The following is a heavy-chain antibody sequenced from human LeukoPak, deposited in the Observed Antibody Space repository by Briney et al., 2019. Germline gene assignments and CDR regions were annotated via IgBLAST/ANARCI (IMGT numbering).Heavy chain of an antibody. CDR1: GFTFSSYA. J-gene: IGHJ6*03. Sequence: GGSLRLSCAASGFTFSSYAMSWVRQAPGKGLEWVSAISGSGVTTYYADSVKGRFTISRDNAKNSLYLQMNSLRAEDTAVYYCAREVGGFRNYYYYYMDVWGKGTTVTVSS. CDR3: AREVGGFRNYYYYYMDV. CDR2: ISGSGVTT. V-gene: IGHV3-23*01. D-gene: IGHD1-26*01.